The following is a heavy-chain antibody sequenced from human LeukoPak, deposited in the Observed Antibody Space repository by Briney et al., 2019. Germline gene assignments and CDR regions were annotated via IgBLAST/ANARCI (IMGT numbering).Heavy chain of an antibody. CDR1: GYTFTSYG. CDR2: ISAYNGNT. CDR3: ARLDCGGDCYSSYFDY. D-gene: IGHD2-21*02. J-gene: IGHJ4*02. V-gene: IGHV1-18*01. Sequence: ASGKVSCKASGYTFTSYGISWVRQAPGQGLEWMGCISAYNGNTNYAQKLQGRVTMTTDTSTSTAYMELRSLRSDDTAVYYCARLDCGGDCYSSYFDYWGQGTLVTVSS.